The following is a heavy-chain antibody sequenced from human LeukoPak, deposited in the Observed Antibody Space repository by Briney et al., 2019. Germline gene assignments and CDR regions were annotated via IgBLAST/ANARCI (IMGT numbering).Heavy chain of an antibody. Sequence: PGGSLRLSCAASGFTFSSYSMNWVRQAPGKGLEWVSSISSSSSTIYYADSVKGRFTISRDNAKNSLYLQMNSLRAEDTAVYYCARDRQYEDYYYGMDVWGQGTTVTVSS. CDR2: ISSSSSTI. J-gene: IGHJ6*02. D-gene: IGHD2/OR15-2a*01. V-gene: IGHV3-48*01. CDR1: GFTFSSYS. CDR3: ARDRQYEDYYYGMDV.